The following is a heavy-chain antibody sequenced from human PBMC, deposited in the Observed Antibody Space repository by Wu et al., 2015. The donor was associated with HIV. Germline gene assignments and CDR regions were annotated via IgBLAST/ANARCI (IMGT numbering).Heavy chain of an antibody. Sequence: SCKASGYTFTGYYMHWVRQAPGQGLEWMGWINPNSGGTNYAQKFQGRVTMTRDTSISTAYMEPSRLRSDDTAVYYCARVPSMYYYDTPFQHWGQGTLVTVSS. CDR3: ARVPSMYYYDTPFQH. J-gene: IGHJ1*01. V-gene: IGHV1-2*02. CDR2: INPNSGGT. CDR1: GYTFTGYY. D-gene: IGHD3-22*01.